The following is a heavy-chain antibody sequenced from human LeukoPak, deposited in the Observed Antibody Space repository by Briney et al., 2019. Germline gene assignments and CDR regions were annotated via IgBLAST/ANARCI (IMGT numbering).Heavy chain of an antibody. CDR2: IYSGGST. CDR1: GFTVSSNY. J-gene: IGHJ4*02. CDR3: ERDPSEYEWQRGWYRDF. V-gene: IGHV3-53*01. Sequence: PGGSLRLSCAASGFTVSSNYMTWVRQAPGKGLECASIIYSGGSTYYADSVKGRFTISRDYSKNTLYLQMNSLRAEDTAVYYCERDPSEYEWQRGWYRDFWGQGSQVTVSS. D-gene: IGHD6-19*01.